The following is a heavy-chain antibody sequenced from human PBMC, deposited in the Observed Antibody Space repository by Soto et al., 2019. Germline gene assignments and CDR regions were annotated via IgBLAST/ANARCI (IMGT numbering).Heavy chain of an antibody. CDR1: GFTFSSYA. V-gene: IGHV3-23*01. CDR3: APMGV. J-gene: IGHJ6*02. CDR2: ISGSDNST. Sequence: EESLSVSCAASGFTFSSYAMSWVRQAPGKGLEWVSAISGSDNSTYYADSVKGRFTISRDNSKNTLYLQMSSLRADDTAVYYCAPMGVWGQGTTVTVSS.